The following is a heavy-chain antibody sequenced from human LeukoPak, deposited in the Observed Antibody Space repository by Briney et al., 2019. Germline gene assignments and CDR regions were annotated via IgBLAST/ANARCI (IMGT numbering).Heavy chain of an antibody. CDR3: ARAPRSRYSSGWYVY. CDR2: INPNSGGT. Sequence: GALVKVSCKSSVYTFTGYYMHWVRQAPGQGLEWVGWINPNSGGTNYAQKFQGRVTMTRDTSISTAYMELSRLRSDDTAVYYCARAPRSRYSSGWYVYWGQGTLVTVSS. CDR1: VYTFTGYY. D-gene: IGHD6-19*01. V-gene: IGHV1-2*02. J-gene: IGHJ4*02.